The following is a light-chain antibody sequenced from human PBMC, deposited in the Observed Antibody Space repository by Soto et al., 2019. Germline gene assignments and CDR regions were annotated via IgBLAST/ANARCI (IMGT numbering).Light chain of an antibody. CDR3: CSYAGSSLVV. CDR1: RTDVGGYNY. CDR2: DVS. V-gene: IGLV2-11*01. J-gene: IGLJ2*01. Sequence: QSALTQPRSVSGSPGQSVTISCTGTRTDVGGYNYVSWYQQHPGKAPKLIIYDVSQRPSGVLDRFSGSKSGNTASLTISGLQAEDEADYYCCSYAGSSLVVFGGGTKLTVL.